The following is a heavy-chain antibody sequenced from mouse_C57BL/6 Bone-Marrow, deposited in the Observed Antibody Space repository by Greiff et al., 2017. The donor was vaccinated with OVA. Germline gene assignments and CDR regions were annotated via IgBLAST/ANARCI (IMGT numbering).Heavy chain of an antibody. D-gene: IGHD1-1*01. J-gene: IGHJ1*03. Sequence: VQLQQSGAELVKPGASVKISCKASGYAFSSYWMNWVKQRPGKGLEWIGQMYPGDGDTNYNGKFKGKATLTADKSSSTAYMQRSSLTSEDSAVEFCAREDYVSSYWDFDVWNTGTTVSGSS. V-gene: IGHV1-80*01. CDR2: MYPGDGDT. CDR3: AREDYVSSYWDFDV. CDR1: GYAFSSYW.